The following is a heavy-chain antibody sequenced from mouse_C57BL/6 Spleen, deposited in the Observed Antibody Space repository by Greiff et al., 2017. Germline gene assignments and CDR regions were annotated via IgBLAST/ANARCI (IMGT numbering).Heavy chain of an antibody. D-gene: IGHD2-1*01. Sequence: EVKLVESGGGLVQPKGSLKLSCAASGFTFNTYAMHWVRQAPGKGLEWVARIRSKSSNYATYYDVSVKDRITISRDDSQSMLYLQMDNLKTEDTATYYCVYGNFAMGYWGQGTSVTVAS. CDR2: IRSKSSNYAT. J-gene: IGHJ4*01. CDR1: GFTFNTYA. CDR3: VYGNFAMGY. V-gene: IGHV10-3*01.